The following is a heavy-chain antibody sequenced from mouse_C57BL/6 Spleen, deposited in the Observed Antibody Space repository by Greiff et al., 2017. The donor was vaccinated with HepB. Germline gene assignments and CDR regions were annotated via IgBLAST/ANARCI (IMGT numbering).Heavy chain of an antibody. CDR2: IYTGDGDT. Sequence: QVQLQQSGPELVKPGASVKISCKASGYAFSSSWMNWVRQGPGKGLEWIGRIYTGDGDTYYNGKFKGKATVTADKTSSTAYMQLSSLTSEDSAVYCGAREDYGGGDWYFDVWGTGTTVTVSS. V-gene: IGHV1-82*01. CDR1: GYAFSSSW. CDR3: AREDYGGGDWYFDV. J-gene: IGHJ1*03. D-gene: IGHD2-4*01.